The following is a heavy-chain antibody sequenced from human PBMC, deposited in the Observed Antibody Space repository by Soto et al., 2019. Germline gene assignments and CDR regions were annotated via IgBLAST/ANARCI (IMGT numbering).Heavy chain of an antibody. V-gene: IGHV2-5*01. CDR2: IYWSDDK. D-gene: IGHD6-13*01. Sequence: SGPTLVNPTHPLTLTCTFSGFSLTTSGVGVGWIRQPPGKALEWLALIYWSDDKRYSPSLKSRLTITKDSSKNQVVLTMTNMDPVDTATYYCAHRLGIAAAGTSEYFQHWGQGTLVTVSS. CDR3: AHRLGIAAAGTSEYFQH. J-gene: IGHJ1*01. CDR1: GFSLTTSGVG.